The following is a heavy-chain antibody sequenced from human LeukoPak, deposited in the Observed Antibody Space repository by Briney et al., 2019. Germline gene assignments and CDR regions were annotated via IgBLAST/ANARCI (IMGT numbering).Heavy chain of an antibody. CDR1: GGSISSYY. J-gene: IGHJ4*02. Sequence: SETLSLTCTVSGGSISSYYWSWIRQPPGKGLEWIGYIYYSGSTNYNPSLKSRVTISVDTSKNQFSLKLSSVTAADTAVYYCARRDSSGYGADYWGQGTLVTVSS. V-gene: IGHV4-59*01. CDR3: ARRDSSGYGADY. D-gene: IGHD3-22*01. CDR2: IYYSGST.